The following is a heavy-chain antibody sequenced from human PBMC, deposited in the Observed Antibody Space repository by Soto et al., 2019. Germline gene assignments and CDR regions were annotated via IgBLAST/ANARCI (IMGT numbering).Heavy chain of an antibody. J-gene: IGHJ3*02. Sequence: ASVKVSCKTSGHTFIGYFIHWVRQAPGQGLEWMGWINPNNGDTNYAQKFQGWVTMTRHTSISTAYMELSRLRSDDTAIYYCARSGVLGYCSNGICLPAAFDIWGQGTMVTVSS. CDR1: GHTFIGYF. CDR2: INPNNGDT. D-gene: IGHD2-8*01. CDR3: ARSGVLGYCSNGICLPAAFDI. V-gene: IGHV1-2*04.